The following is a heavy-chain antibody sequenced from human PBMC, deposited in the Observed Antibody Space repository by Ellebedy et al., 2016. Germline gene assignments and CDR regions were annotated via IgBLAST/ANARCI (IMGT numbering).Heavy chain of an antibody. CDR1: GGTFSSYA. J-gene: IGHJ4*02. V-gene: IGHV1-69*13. D-gene: IGHD3-10*01. CDR3: ARVSPGVCMVRGAQYYFDY. Sequence: ASVKVSCKASGGTFSSYAISWVRQAPGQGLEWMGGIIPIFGTANYAQKFQGRVTITADESTSTDYMELSSLTSNDTAVYYCARVSPGVCMVRGAQYYFDYWGQGTLVTVSS. CDR2: IIPIFGTA.